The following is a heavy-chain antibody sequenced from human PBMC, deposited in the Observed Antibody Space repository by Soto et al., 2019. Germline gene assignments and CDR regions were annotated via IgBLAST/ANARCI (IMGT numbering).Heavy chain of an antibody. V-gene: IGHV3-23*01. Sequence: VGSLRLPCAASGFNFRYYAMTWVRQAPGKGLEWVSSINDNGDSTHYADSVKGRFTISRDNSKNTLYLQMNSLTAEDTAVYFCAKASNSSPWFDSWLESWGQGTLVTVSS. CDR1: GFNFRYYA. D-gene: IGHD6-6*01. CDR2: INDNGDST. J-gene: IGHJ5*01. CDR3: AKASNSSPWFDSWLES.